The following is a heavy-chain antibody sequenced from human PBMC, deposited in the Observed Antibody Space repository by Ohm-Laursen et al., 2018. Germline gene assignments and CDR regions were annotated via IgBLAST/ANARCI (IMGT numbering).Heavy chain of an antibody. CDR3: ARVTGPGDYYGLDV. CDR1: GGSINSYY. Sequence: GTLSLTCNVSGGSINSYYWSWIRQHAVKGLEWIGRIYGGGRTNYNPSLESRVTMSVDTSKNQFSLKLRSVTAADTAVYFCARVTGPGDYYGLDVWGQGTTVTVSS. D-gene: IGHD3-9*01. V-gene: IGHV4-4*07. J-gene: IGHJ6*02. CDR2: IYGGGRT.